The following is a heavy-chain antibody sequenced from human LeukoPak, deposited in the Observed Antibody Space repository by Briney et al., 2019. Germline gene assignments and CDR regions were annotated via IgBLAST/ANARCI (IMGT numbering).Heavy chain of an antibody. V-gene: IGHV4-61*05. J-gene: IGHJ6*02. CDR2: VYYSGST. CDR1: SGSISSSSYY. D-gene: IGHD3-16*01. CDR3: ARVGGTNYYYYGMDV. Sequence: PSETLSLTCTVSSGSISSSSYYWGWIRQPPGKGLEWIGYVYYSGSTNYNPSLKSRVTISVDTSKNQFSLKLSSVTAADTAVYYCARVGGTNYYYYGMDVWGQGTTVTVSS.